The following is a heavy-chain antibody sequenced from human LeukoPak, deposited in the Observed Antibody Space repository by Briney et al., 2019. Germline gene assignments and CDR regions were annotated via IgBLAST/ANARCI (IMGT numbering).Heavy chain of an antibody. Sequence: GGSLRLSCAASGFTYSSYWMHWVRQAPGKGLVWVSRINSDGSSTRYADSVKGRFTISRDNAKNTLYLQMNSLRAEDTAVYYCARENGENWNHGNYFDYWGQGTLVTVSS. CDR1: GFTYSSYW. V-gene: IGHV3-74*01. D-gene: IGHD1-14*01. CDR2: INSDGSST. J-gene: IGHJ4*02. CDR3: ARENGENWNHGNYFDY.